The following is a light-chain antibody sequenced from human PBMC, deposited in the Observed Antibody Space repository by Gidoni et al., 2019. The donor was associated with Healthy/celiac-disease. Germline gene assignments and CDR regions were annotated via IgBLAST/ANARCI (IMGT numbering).Light chain of an antibody. CDR1: QSIGNW. J-gene: IGKJ4*01. CDR2: DAS. V-gene: IGKV1-5*01. Sequence: DIQMTQSPSTLSASVGDRVTLTCRAGQSIGNWLAWFQQKPGNAPKHLIYDASTVESGVPSRFSGYGSGTEFTLTISSLQPDDSATYYCQKYNHYFGGXTKVEIK. CDR3: QKYNHY.